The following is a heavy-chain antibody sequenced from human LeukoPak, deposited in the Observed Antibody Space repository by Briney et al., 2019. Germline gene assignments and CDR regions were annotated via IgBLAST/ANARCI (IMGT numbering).Heavy chain of an antibody. CDR1: GGTFSSYA. Sequence: SVKVSCKASGGTFSSYAISRVRQAPGQGLEWMGGIIPIFGTANYAQKFQDRVTITADESTSTAYMELSSLRSEDTAVYYCARDYSYSSSAHYWYFDLWGRGTLVTVSS. D-gene: IGHD6-6*01. J-gene: IGHJ2*01. V-gene: IGHV1-69*13. CDR3: ARDYSYSSSAHYWYFDL. CDR2: IIPIFGTA.